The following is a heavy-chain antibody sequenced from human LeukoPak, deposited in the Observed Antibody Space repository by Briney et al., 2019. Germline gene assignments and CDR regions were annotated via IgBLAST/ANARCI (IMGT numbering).Heavy chain of an antibody. CDR2: ISGRGDET. CDR3: AKGGHYNPFDY. V-gene: IGHV3-23*01. Sequence: PGGSLRLSCAASGFTFANYAMSWVRQAPGKGPEWVSTISGRGDETFYPDSVKGRFTISRDNSWGTVYLQMNTLRAEDTAVYYCAKGGHYNPFDYWGQGTLVTVSS. CDR1: GFTFANYA. J-gene: IGHJ4*02. D-gene: IGHD1-14*01.